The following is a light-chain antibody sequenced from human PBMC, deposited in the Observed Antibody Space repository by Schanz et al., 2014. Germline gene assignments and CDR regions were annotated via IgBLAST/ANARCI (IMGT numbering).Light chain of an antibody. V-gene: IGLV2-8*01. CDR1: SSDVGAYNY. Sequence: QSALTQPPSASGSPGQSVTISCTGTSSDVGAYNYVSWYQQHPGKAPKLIIYNVNNRPSGVSDRFSGSKSGNTASLTISRLQAEDEADYYCCSYAGSSTLVFGGGTKLTVL. J-gene: IGLJ2*01. CDR3: CSYAGSSTLV. CDR2: NVN.